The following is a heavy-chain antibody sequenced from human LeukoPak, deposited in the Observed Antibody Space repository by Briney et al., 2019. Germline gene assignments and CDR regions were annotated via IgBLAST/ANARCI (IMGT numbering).Heavy chain of an antibody. CDR1: GFTFSSYD. CDR2: IGTAGDT. V-gene: IGHV3-13*01. J-gene: IGHJ4*02. D-gene: IGHD3-10*01. CDR3: ARDSGFKGAFDY. Sequence: GGSLRLSCAASGFTFSSYDMHWVRQATGKGLEWVSAIGTAGDTYYPGSVKGRFTISRENAKNSLYLQMNSLRAGDTAVYYCARDSGFKGAFDYWGQGTLVTVSS.